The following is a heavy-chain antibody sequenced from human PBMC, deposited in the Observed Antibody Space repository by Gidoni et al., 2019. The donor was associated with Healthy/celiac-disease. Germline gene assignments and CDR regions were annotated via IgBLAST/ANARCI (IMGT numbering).Heavy chain of an antibody. CDR1: GGSISSYY. V-gene: IGHV4-59*01. CDR3: ASTDYDFWSGYYGYYYGMDV. J-gene: IGHJ6*02. Sequence: QVQLQESGPGLVKPSETLSLTCTVSGGSISSYYWRWIRQPPGKGLEWIGYIYYSGSTNYNPSLKSRVTISVDTSKNQFSLKLSSVTAADTAVYYCASTDYDFWSGYYGYYYGMDVWGQGTTVTVSS. D-gene: IGHD3-3*01. CDR2: IYYSGST.